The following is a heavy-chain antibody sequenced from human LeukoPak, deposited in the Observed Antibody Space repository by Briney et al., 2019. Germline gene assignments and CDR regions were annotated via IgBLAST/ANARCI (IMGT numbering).Heavy chain of an antibody. J-gene: IGHJ4*02. V-gene: IGHV4-4*07. CDR1: GGSISSYY. Sequence: SETLSLTCTVSGGSISSYYWSWIRQPAGKGLEWIGRIYTSGSTNYNPSLKSRATMSVDTSKNQFSLKLSSVTAADTAVYYCARGGYYYGSGSYYFDYWGQGTLVTVSS. CDR3: ARGGYYYGSGSYYFDY. CDR2: IYTSGST. D-gene: IGHD3-10*01.